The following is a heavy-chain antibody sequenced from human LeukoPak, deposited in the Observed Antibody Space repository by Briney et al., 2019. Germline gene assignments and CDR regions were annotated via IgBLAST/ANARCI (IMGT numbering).Heavy chain of an antibody. CDR3: ARGTYSSVWYAY. V-gene: IGHV4-59*01. Sequence: PSETLSLTCTVSGGSISSYYWSWIRQPPGKGLEWIGYIHYSGSTSYNPSLKSRVTISVDTSKNQFSLKLSSLTAADTAVYYCARGTYSSVWYAYWGQGTMVTVSS. CDR1: GGSISSYY. CDR2: IHYSGST. J-gene: IGHJ4*02. D-gene: IGHD6-19*01.